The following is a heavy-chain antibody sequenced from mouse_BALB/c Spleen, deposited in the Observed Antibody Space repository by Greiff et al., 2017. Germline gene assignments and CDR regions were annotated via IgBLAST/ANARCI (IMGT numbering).Heavy chain of an antibody. D-gene: IGHD2-4*01. CDR1: GFTFSSYA. Sequence: EVQGVESGGGLVKPGGSLKLSCAASGFTFSSYAMSWVRQTPEKRLEWVASISSGGSTYYPDSVKGRFTISRDNARNILYLQMSSLRSEDTAMYYCARESDYDVFAYWGQGTTLTVSS. CDR3: ARESDYDVFAY. J-gene: IGHJ2*01. CDR2: ISSGGST. V-gene: IGHV5-6-5*01.